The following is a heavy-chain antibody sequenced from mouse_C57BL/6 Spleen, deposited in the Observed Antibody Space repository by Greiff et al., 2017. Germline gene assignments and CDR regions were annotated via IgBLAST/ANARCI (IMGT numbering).Heavy chain of an antibody. CDR3: ARQGTFYWYFDV. V-gene: IGHV5-12*01. Sequence: EVKLVESGGGLVKPGGSLKLSCAASGFTFSDYYMYWVRQTPEKRLEWVAYISNGGGSTYYPDTVKGRFTISRDNAKNTLYLQMSRLKSEDTAMYYCARQGTFYWYFDVWGTGTTVTVSS. CDR2: ISNGGGST. CDR1: GFTFSDYY. J-gene: IGHJ1*03. D-gene: IGHD3-3*01.